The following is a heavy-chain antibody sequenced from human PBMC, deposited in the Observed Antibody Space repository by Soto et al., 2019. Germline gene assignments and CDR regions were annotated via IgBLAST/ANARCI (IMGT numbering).Heavy chain of an antibody. V-gene: IGHV5-10-1*01. CDR1: RSNVTSYW. J-gene: IGHJ6*02. CDR3: AATHPLYTTSRGASYGMDV. CDR2: IDPTDSYT. D-gene: IGHD2-2*02. Sequence: GESLKISCKGSRSNVTSYWITWVRQMPGKGMEWMGRIDPTDSYTNYSPSFQGHVTISANMSINTAYLQWSSLKASDTAMYYCAATHPLYTTSRGASYGMDVWGQGTMVTVSS.